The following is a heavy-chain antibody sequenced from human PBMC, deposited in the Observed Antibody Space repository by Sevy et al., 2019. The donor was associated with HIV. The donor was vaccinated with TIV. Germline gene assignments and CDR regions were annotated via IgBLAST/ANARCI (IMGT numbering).Heavy chain of an antibody. D-gene: IGHD5-18*01. CDR2: VNSDGRTT. CDR3: ARDRTALIDY. V-gene: IGHV3-74*01. CDR1: GFTFSTHW. Sequence: GGSLRLSCAASGFTFSTHWMHWVRQVPGKGPVCVSRVNSDGRTTNYADFVKGRFTISRDNAKNILYLQMNSLRAEDTAMYYCARDRTALIDYWGQGTLVTVSS. J-gene: IGHJ4*02.